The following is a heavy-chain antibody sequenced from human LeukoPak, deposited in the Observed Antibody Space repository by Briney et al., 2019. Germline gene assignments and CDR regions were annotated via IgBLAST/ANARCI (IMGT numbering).Heavy chain of an antibody. CDR3: ARGTGEGYTYGRYYFDY. V-gene: IGHV1-2*02. J-gene: IGHJ4*02. CDR2: INPNSDAT. Sequence: ASVKVSCKASGYTFIGHYIHWVRQAPGQGLEWMGWINPNSDATKYSQNFQGRVTMTRDTSISTAYVELSRLRSDDTAVYYCARGTGEGYTYGRYYFDYWGQ. D-gene: IGHD5-18*01. CDR1: GYTFIGHY.